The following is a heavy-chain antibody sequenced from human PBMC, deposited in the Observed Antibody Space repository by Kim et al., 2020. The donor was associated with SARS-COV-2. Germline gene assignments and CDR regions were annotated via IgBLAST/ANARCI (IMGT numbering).Heavy chain of an antibody. CDR1: GGSFSGYY. CDR2: INHSGST. Sequence: SETLSLTCAVYGGSFSGYYWSWIRQPPGKGLEWIGEINHSGSTNYNPSLKSRVTISVDTSKNQFSLKLSSVTAADTAVYYCATSESSSHSSSSSWFDPWGQGTLVTVSS. V-gene: IGHV4-34*01. D-gene: IGHD6-13*01. J-gene: IGHJ5*02. CDR3: ATSESSSHSSSSSWFDP.